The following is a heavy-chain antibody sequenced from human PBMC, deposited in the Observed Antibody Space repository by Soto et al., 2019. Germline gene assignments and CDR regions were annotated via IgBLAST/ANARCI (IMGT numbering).Heavy chain of an antibody. CDR3: VRPRPSGENYGMDV. J-gene: IGHJ6*02. D-gene: IGHD3-16*01. CDR2: PYTERTT. Sequence: PRGSLRLSCVASGLTVSHNYMAWVRQAPKKALEWVIIPYTERTTYKADSWKGQFTISIVSAKNSLFNQMDSLRAEDTAVYYCVRPRPSGENYGMDVWVHGTTVTV. V-gene: IGHV3-53*01. CDR1: GLTVSHNY.